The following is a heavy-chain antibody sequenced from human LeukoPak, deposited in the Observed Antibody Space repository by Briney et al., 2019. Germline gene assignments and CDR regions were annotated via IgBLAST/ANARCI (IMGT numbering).Heavy chain of an antibody. J-gene: IGHJ4*02. V-gene: IGHV1-69*06. CDR3: ARYVYDSSGYYPYYFDY. Sequence: GASVKVSCKASGYTFTGYYMHWVRQAPGQGLEWMGWINPIFGTANYAQKFQGRVTITADKSTSTAYMELSSLRSEDTAVYYCARYVYDSSGYYPYYFDYWGQGTLVTVSS. D-gene: IGHD3-22*01. CDR2: INPIFGTA. CDR1: GYTFTGYY.